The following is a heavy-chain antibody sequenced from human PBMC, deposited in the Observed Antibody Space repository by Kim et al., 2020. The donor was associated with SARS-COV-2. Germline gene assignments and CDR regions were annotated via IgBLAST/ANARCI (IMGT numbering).Heavy chain of an antibody. Sequence: YADSVKDRFIISRDNAQNSLYLQMNSLRAEDTAFYYCAKIAAPGKNPFDYWGQGALVTVSS. V-gene: IGHV3-9*01. J-gene: IGHJ4*02. D-gene: IGHD6-13*01. CDR3: AKIAAPGKNPFDY.